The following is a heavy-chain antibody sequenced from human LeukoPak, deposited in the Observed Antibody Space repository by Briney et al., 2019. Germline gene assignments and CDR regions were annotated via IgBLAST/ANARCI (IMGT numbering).Heavy chain of an antibody. D-gene: IGHD6-13*01. V-gene: IGHV1-2*04. Sequence: ASVKVSCKASGYTFTGYYMHWVRQAPGQGLEWMGWINPNSGGTNYAQKFQGWVTMTRDTSISTAYMELSRLRSDDTAVYYCARSGIAAAGANSLDYWGQGTLVTVSS. CDR3: ARSGIAAAGANSLDY. CDR1: GYTFTGYY. J-gene: IGHJ4*02. CDR2: INPNSGGT.